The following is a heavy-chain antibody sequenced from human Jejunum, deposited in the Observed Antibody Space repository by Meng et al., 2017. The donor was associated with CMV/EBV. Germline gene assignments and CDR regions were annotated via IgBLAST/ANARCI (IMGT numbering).Heavy chain of an antibody. D-gene: IGHD2/OR15-2a*01. CDR1: DFPFNKSN. V-gene: IGHV3-21*01. CDR3: ARESVYDGWFFDL. J-gene: IGHJ2*01. CDR2: ITSGGSFI. Sequence: ASDFPFNKSNMTWVRQAPGTGLAWVSAITSGGSFIYYADSVRGRFTVSRDNAKNSLELHMNNLRAEDTAVYYCARESVYDGWFFDLWGRGTLVTVSS.